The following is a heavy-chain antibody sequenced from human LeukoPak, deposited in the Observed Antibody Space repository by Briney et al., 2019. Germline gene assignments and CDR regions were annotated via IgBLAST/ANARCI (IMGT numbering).Heavy chain of an antibody. D-gene: IGHD1-14*01. J-gene: IGHJ4*02. V-gene: IGHV3-30*02. Sequence: GGSLRLSCAASGFTVSSNYMSWVRQAPGKGLEWVAFIRYDGNNKLYADSMKGRFTISRDNSKNTLYLHINSLRAEDTAVYYCVKDNPLDYWGQGTLVIVSS. CDR2: IRYDGNNK. CDR1: GFTVSSNY. CDR3: VKDNPLDY.